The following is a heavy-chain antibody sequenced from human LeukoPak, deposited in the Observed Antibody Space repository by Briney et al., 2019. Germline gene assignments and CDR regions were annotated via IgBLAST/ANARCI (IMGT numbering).Heavy chain of an antibody. CDR2: IYHSGST. CDR1: GGSISNNNW. Sequence: SETLSLTCAVSGGSISNNNWWSWVRQSPGKGLEWIGEIYHSGSTNYNPSLKSRVTISVDKSKNQFSLKLSSVTAADTAVYYCARGKSGYSYGYEYYFDYWGQGTLVTVSS. V-gene: IGHV4-4*02. J-gene: IGHJ4*02. CDR3: ARGKSGYSYGYEYYFDY. D-gene: IGHD5-18*01.